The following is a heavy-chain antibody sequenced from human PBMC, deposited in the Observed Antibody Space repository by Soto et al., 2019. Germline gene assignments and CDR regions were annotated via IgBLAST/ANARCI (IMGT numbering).Heavy chain of an antibody. V-gene: IGHV1-46*03. CDR1: GYTFTSYY. Sequence: QVQLVQSGAEVKKPGASVKVSCKASGYTFTSYYMHWVRQAPGQGLEWMGIINPSGGSTSYAQKFQGRVTMTRDTSTRTVYMELSSLRSEDTAVYYCASLAYCGGDCYSETQHWGQGTLVTVSS. J-gene: IGHJ1*01. CDR2: INPSGGST. D-gene: IGHD2-21*01. CDR3: ASLAYCGGDCYSETQH.